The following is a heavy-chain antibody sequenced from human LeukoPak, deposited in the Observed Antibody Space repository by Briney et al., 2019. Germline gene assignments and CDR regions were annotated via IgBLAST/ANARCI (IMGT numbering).Heavy chain of an antibody. Sequence: HTGGSLRLSCAASGFTFSSYAMHWVRQAPGKGLEWVAVISYGGSNKYYADSVKGRFTISRDNSKNTMSLQMNSRRPKDTAVYYCARAFYDILTGYYTQDAFDIWGQGTMVTVSS. V-gene: IGHV3-30*01. CDR3: ARAFYDILTGYYTQDAFDI. CDR1: GFTFSSYA. J-gene: IGHJ3*02. D-gene: IGHD3-9*01. CDR2: ISYGGSNK.